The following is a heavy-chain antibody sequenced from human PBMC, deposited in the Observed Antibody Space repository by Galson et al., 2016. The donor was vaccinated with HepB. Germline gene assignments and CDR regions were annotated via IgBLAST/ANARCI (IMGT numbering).Heavy chain of an antibody. Sequence: SLRLSCAASGFTFDDYAMHWVRQSPGKGLEWVSGISWNPATTGYADSVKGRFTISRDNAKNSLHLQMNSLRTEDTALYYCAKDVTPLYFGERNFFDPWGQGTLVTVSS. CDR3: AKDVTPLYFGERNFFDP. CDR2: ISWNPATT. CDR1: GFTFDDYA. J-gene: IGHJ5*02. V-gene: IGHV3-9*01. D-gene: IGHD3-10*01.